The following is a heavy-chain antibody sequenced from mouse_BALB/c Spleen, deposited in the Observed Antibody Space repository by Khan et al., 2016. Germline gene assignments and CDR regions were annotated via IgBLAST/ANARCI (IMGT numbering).Heavy chain of an antibody. Sequence: QVQLQQSGAELMKPGASVKISCKATDYTFSNFWIEWVKQRPGHGLEWIGEILPGSGNTNYNDKFKGKATFTADTSSNTAYMRLSSLTSEDSAVYYCARYGNHALYAMDYWGQGTSVTVSS. D-gene: IGHD2-1*01. CDR2: ILPGSGNT. V-gene: IGHV1-9*01. J-gene: IGHJ4*01. CDR3: ARYGNHALYAMDY. CDR1: DYTFSNFW.